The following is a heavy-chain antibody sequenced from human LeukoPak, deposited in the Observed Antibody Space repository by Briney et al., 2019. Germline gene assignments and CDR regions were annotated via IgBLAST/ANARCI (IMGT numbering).Heavy chain of an antibody. V-gene: IGHV3-53*01. Sequence: PRGSLRLSCAASGFTVGSNYMSWVRQAPGKGLEWVSVIYSGGSTYYADSVKGRFTISRDNSKNTLYLQMNSLRAEDTAVYYCARSIGAPYHDAFDIWGQGTMVTVSS. CDR1: GFTVGSNY. CDR3: ARSIGAPYHDAFDI. CDR2: IYSGGST. D-gene: IGHD6-13*01. J-gene: IGHJ3*02.